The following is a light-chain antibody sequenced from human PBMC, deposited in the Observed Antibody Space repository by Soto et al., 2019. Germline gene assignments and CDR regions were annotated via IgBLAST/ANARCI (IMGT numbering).Light chain of an antibody. V-gene: IGKV3-20*01. CDR3: QQYGRSPYT. Sequence: EIVLTQSPGTLSLSPGERATLSCRACQSISNSYLAWYQQKPGQAPRLLIYAVSSRATGIPDRFSGSGSGTDFTLTISRLEPEDFAVYYCQQYGRSPYTFGQGTKVEIK. J-gene: IGKJ2*01. CDR1: QSISNSY. CDR2: AVS.